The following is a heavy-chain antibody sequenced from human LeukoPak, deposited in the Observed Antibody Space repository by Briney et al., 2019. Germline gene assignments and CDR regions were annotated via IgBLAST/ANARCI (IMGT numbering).Heavy chain of an antibody. Sequence: SETLSLTCTVSGGSISSGGYYWSWIRQHPGKGLEWIGYIYYSGSTYYNPSLKSRVTISVDTSKNQFSLKLNSVTAADTAVYYCARAGIPAAAGWFDPWGQGTLVAVSS. CDR2: IYYSGST. CDR1: GGSISSGGYY. J-gene: IGHJ5*02. V-gene: IGHV4-31*03. CDR3: ARAGIPAAAGWFDP. D-gene: IGHD6-13*01.